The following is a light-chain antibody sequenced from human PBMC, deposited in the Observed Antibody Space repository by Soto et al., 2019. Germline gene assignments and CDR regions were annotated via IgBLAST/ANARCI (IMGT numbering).Light chain of an antibody. CDR3: QQYGSSPPSST. V-gene: IGKV3-20*01. CDR1: QRVSSGY. J-gene: IGKJ5*01. CDR2: GAS. Sequence: EIVLTQSTVTISLSPGERATLSCSASQRVSSGYLAWYQQKPGQAPRLLIYGASNRATDIPDRFSGRGSGTDFTLTISRLEPEDFAVYYCQQYGSSPPSSTFGQGTRLEIK.